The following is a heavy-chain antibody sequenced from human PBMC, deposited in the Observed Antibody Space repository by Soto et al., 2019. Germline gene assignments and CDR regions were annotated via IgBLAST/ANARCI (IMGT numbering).Heavy chain of an antibody. V-gene: IGHV3-23*01. CDR2: ISGSGGST. CDR3: AKWLVDGIAADYYYYGMDV. CDR1: GFTFSSYA. D-gene: IGHD6-13*01. Sequence: GGSLRLSCAASGFTFSSYAMSWVRQAPGKGLEWVSAISGSGGSTYYADSVKGRFTISRDNSKNTLYLQMNSLRAEDTAVYYCAKWLVDGIAADYYYYGMDVWGQGTTVTVSS. J-gene: IGHJ6*02.